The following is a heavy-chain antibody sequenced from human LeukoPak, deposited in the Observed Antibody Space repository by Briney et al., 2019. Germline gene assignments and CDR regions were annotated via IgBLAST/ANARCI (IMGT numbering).Heavy chain of an antibody. CDR3: ARPTFSGYYSGPFDI. D-gene: IGHD3-22*01. V-gene: IGHV4-39*01. CDR1: GGSISSSTYY. CDR2: IYYSGST. J-gene: IGHJ3*02. Sequence: SETLSLTCTVSGGSISSSTYYWGWIRQPPGKGLEWIGSIYYSGSTYYNPSLKSRVTISVDTPKNQFSLKLSSVTAADTAVYFCARPTFSGYYSGPFDIWGQGTIVTVSS.